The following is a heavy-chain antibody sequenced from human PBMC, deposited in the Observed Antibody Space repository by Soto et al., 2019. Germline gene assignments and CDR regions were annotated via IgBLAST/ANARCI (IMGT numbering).Heavy chain of an antibody. CDR2: INPNSGGT. D-gene: IGHD3-10*01. CDR1: GYTFTGYY. J-gene: IGHJ5*02. Sequence: ASVKVSCKASGYTFTGYYMHWVRQAPGQGLEWMGWINPNSGGTNYAQKFQGRVTMTRDTSISTAYMELSRLRSDDTAVYYCARWRGLLWFGELSPWGQGTLVTVSS. CDR3: ARWRGLLWFGELSP. V-gene: IGHV1-2*02.